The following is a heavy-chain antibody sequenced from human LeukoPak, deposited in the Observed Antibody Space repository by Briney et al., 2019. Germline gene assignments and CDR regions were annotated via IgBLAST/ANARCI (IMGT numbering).Heavy chain of an antibody. J-gene: IGHJ5*02. Sequence: SETLSLTCTVSGGSISSGSHYWSWIRQPAGKGLEWIGRIYTSGSTNYNPSLKSRVTISVDTSKNQFSLKLSSVTAADTAVYYCARDNSYCSRTCCYYNWFDPWGQGTLVTVSS. CDR1: GGSISSGSHY. CDR3: ARDNSYCSRTCCYYNWFDP. CDR2: IYTSGST. V-gene: IGHV4-61*02. D-gene: IGHD2-2*01.